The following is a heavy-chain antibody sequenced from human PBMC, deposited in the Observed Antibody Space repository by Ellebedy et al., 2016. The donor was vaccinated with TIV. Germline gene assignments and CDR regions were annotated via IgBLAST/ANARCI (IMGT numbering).Heavy chain of an antibody. D-gene: IGHD3-10*01. V-gene: IGHV3-23*01. CDR2: ISGSGGTT. CDR3: ARVPWGSGAVNWFDP. J-gene: IGHJ5*02. CDR1: GFTFSSLA. Sequence: PGGSLRLSCAASGFTFSSLAMNWVRQAPGKGLEWVSGISGSGGTTYYTDSVKGRFTISRDNSKNTLYLQMNSLRAEDTDVYYCARVPWGSGAVNWFDPWGQGTLVTVSS.